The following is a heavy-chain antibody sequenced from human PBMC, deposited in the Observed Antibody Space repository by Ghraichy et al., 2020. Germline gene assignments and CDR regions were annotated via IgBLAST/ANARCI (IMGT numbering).Heavy chain of an antibody. J-gene: IGHJ3*02. D-gene: IGHD6-19*01. V-gene: IGHV4-59*01. Sequence: SQTLSLTCTVSGGSISSYYWSWIRQPPGKGLEWIGYIYYSGSTNYNPSLKSRVTISVDTSKNQFSLKLSSVTAADTAVYYCARDADSGWDHDAFDIWGQGTMVTVSS. CDR3: ARDADSGWDHDAFDI. CDR2: IYYSGST. CDR1: GGSISSYY.